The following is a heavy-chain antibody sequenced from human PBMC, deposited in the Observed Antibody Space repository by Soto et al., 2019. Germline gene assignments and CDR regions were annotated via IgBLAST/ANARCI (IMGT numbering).Heavy chain of an antibody. J-gene: IGHJ2*01. CDR3: VRCYCSVGSCYACWHFDL. D-gene: IGHD2-15*01. Sequence: QIQLVQSGGEVKKPGASVKVSCQASGYTFSDYASSCVRQAPGQGLEWMGWISASTRNTDQAQNFQGRVIMTLDTSTNTAYMELRSLRSDDTAVYYCVRCYCSVGSCYACWHFDLWGRGTLVTVSS. V-gene: IGHV1-18*01. CDR2: ISASTRNT. CDR1: GYTFSDYA.